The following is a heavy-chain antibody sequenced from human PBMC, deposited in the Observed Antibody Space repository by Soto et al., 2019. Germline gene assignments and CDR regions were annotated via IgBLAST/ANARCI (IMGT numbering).Heavy chain of an antibody. CDR3: ARDRSGSGHYYDAFDI. CDR2: IYHSGNT. Sequence: SETLSLTCVVSGASIRSSNWCRWVRQPPGKGLEWIGEIYHSGNTNYNPSLKSRITISVDKSKNQFSLKLSSVTAADTAVYYCARDRSGSGHYYDAFDIWGQGTMVT. D-gene: IGHD3-22*01. J-gene: IGHJ3*02. V-gene: IGHV4-4*02. CDR1: GASIRSSNW.